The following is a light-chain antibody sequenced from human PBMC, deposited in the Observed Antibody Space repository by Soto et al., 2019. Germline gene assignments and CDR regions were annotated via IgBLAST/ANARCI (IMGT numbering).Light chain of an antibody. V-gene: IGKV1-5*03. Sequence: DIQMTQSPSTLSASVGDRVTITCRASQSISIWLAWYQQKPGRAPKFLIYKASDLENGVPSRSSGSGSGTEFALTISSLQPDDFATYYCQQYDSYPLTFGGGTKVDIK. CDR2: KAS. J-gene: IGKJ4*01. CDR1: QSISIW. CDR3: QQYDSYPLT.